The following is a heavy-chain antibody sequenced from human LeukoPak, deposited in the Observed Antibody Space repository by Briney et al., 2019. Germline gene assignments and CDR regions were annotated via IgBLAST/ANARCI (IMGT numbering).Heavy chain of an antibody. J-gene: IGHJ3*02. Sequence: GGTLRLYCTASGFAFGDYAMAWVRQAPGKGLEWVGFIRSKSYGGTTEYAASVKGRFNISRDDSKSIAYLQMNSLKTEDTAVYYCSRGPYCSSGSCYPDPDAFDIWGQGTVVTFSS. CDR3: SRGPYCSSGSCYPDPDAFDI. D-gene: IGHD2-15*01. CDR2: IRSKSYGGTT. CDR1: GFAFGDYA. V-gene: IGHV3-49*04.